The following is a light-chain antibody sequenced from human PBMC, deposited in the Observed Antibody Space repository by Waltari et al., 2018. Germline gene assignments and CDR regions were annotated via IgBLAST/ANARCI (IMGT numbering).Light chain of an antibody. V-gene: IGLV3-27*01. Sequence: SYELTQPSSVSVSPGQTARITCSGDLLAKKYARWFQQKPGQAPVLVIHTDSERPSGIPGRFSGSSSGTTVTLTISGAQVEDEADYYCYSAADNNRVFGGGTKLTVL. CDR2: TDS. J-gene: IGLJ2*01. CDR3: YSAADNNRV. CDR1: LLAKKY.